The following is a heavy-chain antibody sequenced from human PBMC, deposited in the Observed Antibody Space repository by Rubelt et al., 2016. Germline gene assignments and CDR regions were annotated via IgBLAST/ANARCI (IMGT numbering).Heavy chain of an antibody. V-gene: IGHV4-4*07. CDR2: INSRGNN. CDR3: ARTGGLSSSYYYYYYMDV. J-gene: IGHJ6*03. Sequence: TWVRQPAGKGLEWIGRINSRGNNYYNPSLKSRVTISVDTSKNQFSLKVTSVTAADTAVYYCARTGGLSSSYYYYYYMDVWGKGTTVTVSS. D-gene: IGHD2-2*01.